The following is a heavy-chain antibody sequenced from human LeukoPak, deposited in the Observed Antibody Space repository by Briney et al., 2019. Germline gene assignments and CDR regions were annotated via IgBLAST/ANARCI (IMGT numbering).Heavy chain of an antibody. CDR2: INHSGST. Sequence: SETLSLTCAVYGGSFSGYYWSWIRQPPGKGLEWIGEINHSGSTNYNPSLKSRVTISVDTSKNQFSRKLSSVTAADTAVYYCARGPGAGSYSAGNWFDPWGQGTLVTVSS. CDR3: ARGPGAGSYSAGNWFDP. J-gene: IGHJ5*02. V-gene: IGHV4-34*01. CDR1: GGSFSGYY. D-gene: IGHD1-26*01.